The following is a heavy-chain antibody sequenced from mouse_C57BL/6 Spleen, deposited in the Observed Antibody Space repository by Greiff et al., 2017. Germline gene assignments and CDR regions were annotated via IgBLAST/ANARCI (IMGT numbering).Heavy chain of an antibody. CDR1: GYTFTSYW. J-gene: IGHJ1*03. V-gene: IGHV1-72*01. CDR3: ARENWDVEDWYFDV. Sequence: QVQLQQPGAELVKPGASVKLSCKASGYTFTSYWMHWVQQRPGRGLEWIGRINPNSGGTKYNENVKSKATLTVDKPTSTVYMQLRSLTSEDSAVYNCARENWDVEDWYFDVWGTGTTVTVSS. D-gene: IGHD4-1*01. CDR2: INPNSGGT.